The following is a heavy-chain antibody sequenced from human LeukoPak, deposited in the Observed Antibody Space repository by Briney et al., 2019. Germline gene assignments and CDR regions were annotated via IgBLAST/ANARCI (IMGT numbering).Heavy chain of an antibody. D-gene: IGHD6-19*01. J-gene: IGHJ6*03. Sequence: SETLSLTCAVYGGSFSGYYWSWIRQPPGKGLEWIGEINHSGSTNYNPSLKSQVTISVDTSKNQFSLKLSSVTAADTAVYYCARAVAGKESTPPYYYYMDVWGKGTTVTISS. CDR2: INHSGST. V-gene: IGHV4-34*01. CDR1: GGSFSGYY. CDR3: ARAVAGKESTPPYYYYMDV.